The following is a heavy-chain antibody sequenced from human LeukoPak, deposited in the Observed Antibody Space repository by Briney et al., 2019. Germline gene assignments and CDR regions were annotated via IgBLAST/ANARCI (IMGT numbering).Heavy chain of an antibody. V-gene: IGHV7-4-1*02. CDR3: AKETVAEFEFDY. CDR1: GYTFTSYA. J-gene: IGHJ4*02. D-gene: IGHD6-19*01. CDR2: INTNTGNP. Sequence: ASVKVSCKASGYTFTSYAMNWVRQAPGQGLEWMGWINTNTGNPTYAQGFTGRFVFSLDTSVSTAYLQISSLKAEDTAVYYCAKETVAEFEFDYWGREPWSPSPQ.